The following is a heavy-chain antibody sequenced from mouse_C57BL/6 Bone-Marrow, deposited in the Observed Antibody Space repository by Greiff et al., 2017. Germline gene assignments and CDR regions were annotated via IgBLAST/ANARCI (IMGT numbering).Heavy chain of an antibody. J-gene: IGHJ3*01. CDR1: GYTFTSYG. D-gene: IGHD2-4*01. V-gene: IGHV1-81*01. CDR3: AREGLRHAWFAY. CDR2: IYHRSGTT. Sequence: QVQLQQSGAELARPGASVKLSCKASGYTFTSYGISWVKQRTGQGLEWIGEIYHRSGTTYYNEKFKGKATLTEDKSSSTAYMELRSLTSEDSAVYCCAREGLRHAWFAYWGQGTLVTVSA.